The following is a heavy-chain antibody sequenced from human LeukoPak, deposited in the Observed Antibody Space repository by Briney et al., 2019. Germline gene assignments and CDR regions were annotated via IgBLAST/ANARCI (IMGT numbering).Heavy chain of an antibody. D-gene: IGHD6-19*01. CDR3: ARDQLAEADKWFDP. CDR1: GASVSSGAYY. J-gene: IGHJ5*02. V-gene: IGHV4-61*08. CDR2: IYSIGTT. Sequence: PSETLSLTCTVSGASVSSGAYYWSWIRQPPGKGLEWIGYIYSIGTTNYNPSLKSRVTISLDTSRNQFSLRLRSVTAADTAVYYCARDQLAEADKWFDPWGQGTLVTVSS.